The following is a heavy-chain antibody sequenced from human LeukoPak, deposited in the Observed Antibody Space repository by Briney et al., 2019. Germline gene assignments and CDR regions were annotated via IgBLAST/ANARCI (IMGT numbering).Heavy chain of an antibody. Sequence: ASVKVSCKASGGTFSSYAISWVRQAPGQGLEWMGGIIPIFGTANYAQKFQGRVTITADESTSTAYMELSSLRSEDTAVYYCARDFRDYSNYGYYYYYYMDVWGKGTTVTVSS. J-gene: IGHJ6*03. V-gene: IGHV1-69*13. CDR3: ARDFRDYSNYGYYYYYYMDV. D-gene: IGHD4-11*01. CDR1: GGTFSSYA. CDR2: IIPIFGTA.